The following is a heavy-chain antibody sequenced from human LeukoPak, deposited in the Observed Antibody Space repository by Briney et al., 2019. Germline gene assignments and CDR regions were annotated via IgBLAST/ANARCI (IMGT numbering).Heavy chain of an antibody. CDR3: ARDRKSGEWDLVP. CDR1: GFIFSNYA. CDR2: ISGSGNVH. Sequence: PGGSLRLSCAASGFIFSNYAIHWVRQAPGKGLEWASVISGSGNVHFYADFLKGRFTVSRDNSKDTVYLEMNGLRADDTAVYYCARDRKSGEWDLVPWGQGTLVTVSS. J-gene: IGHJ4*02. V-gene: IGHV3-23*01. D-gene: IGHD1-26*01.